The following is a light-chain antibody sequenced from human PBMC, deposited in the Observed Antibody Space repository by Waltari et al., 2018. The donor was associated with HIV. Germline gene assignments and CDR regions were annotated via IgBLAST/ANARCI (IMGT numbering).Light chain of an antibody. V-gene: IGLV2-23*01. CDR1: SSDVGCYNL. CDR3: CSYAGSSTLEV. Sequence: QSALTQPASVSGSPGQSLAISCPGTSSDVGCYNLVSWYQQHPGKAPKLMIYEGSNRPSGVSNRFSGSKSGNTASLTISGLQAEDEADYYCCSYAGSSTLEVFGGGTKLTVL. J-gene: IGLJ2*01. CDR2: EGS.